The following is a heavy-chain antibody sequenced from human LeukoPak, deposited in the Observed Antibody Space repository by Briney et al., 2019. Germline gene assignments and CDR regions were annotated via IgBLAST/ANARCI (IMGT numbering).Heavy chain of an antibody. D-gene: IGHD5-18*01. CDR1: GFTFSSYA. V-gene: IGHV3-64D*06. CDR2: ISSNGGST. J-gene: IGHJ4*02. CDR3: VKDRGGYSYGFDY. Sequence: TGGSLRLSCSASGFTFSSYAMHWVRQAPGKGLEYVSAISSNGGSTYYADSVKGRFTIPRDNSKNMLYLQMSSLRAEDTAVYYCVKDRGGYSYGFDYWGQGTLVTVSS.